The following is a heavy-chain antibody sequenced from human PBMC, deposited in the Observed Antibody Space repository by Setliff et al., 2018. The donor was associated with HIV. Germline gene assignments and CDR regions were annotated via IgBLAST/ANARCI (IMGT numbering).Heavy chain of an antibody. J-gene: IGHJ4*02. V-gene: IGHV1-8*02. CDR1: GYSFTNYD. CDR2: MNPHTGDT. Sequence: ASVKVSCKASGYSFTNYDVNWVRQATGQGLEWLGWMNPHTGDTGHAQKFQGRVTLTTNVSINTAYMELTSLGSDDTAVYYCARGPRGYDSSYYFDYWGQGTLVTVSS. CDR3: ARGPRGYDSSYYFDY. D-gene: IGHD3-22*01.